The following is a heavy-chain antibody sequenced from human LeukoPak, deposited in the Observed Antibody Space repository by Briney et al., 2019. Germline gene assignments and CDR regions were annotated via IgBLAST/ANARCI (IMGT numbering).Heavy chain of an antibody. V-gene: IGHV3-30*04. CDR1: GFTFSSYA. CDR2: ISYDGSNK. D-gene: IGHD3-3*01. CDR3: ARDSSKGSYDFWSGYYTGMYWFDP. Sequence: GRSLRLSCAASGFTFSSYAMHWVRQAPGKGLEWVAVISYDGSNKYYADSVKGRFTISRDNSKNTLYLQMNSLRAEDTAVYYCARDSSKGSYDFWSGYYTGMYWFDPWGQGTLVTVSS. J-gene: IGHJ5*02.